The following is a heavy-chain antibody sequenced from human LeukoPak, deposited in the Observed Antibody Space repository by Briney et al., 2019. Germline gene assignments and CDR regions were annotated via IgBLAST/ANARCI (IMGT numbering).Heavy chain of an antibody. CDR3: ARNVSAGYFDY. Sequence: SETLSLTCSVSGDSFTGTTYYWAWIRQPPGKGLEWIGSVYYSGSTSYSPSLKSRVTISVGTSKKQFSLRLSSVSAADTALYYCARNVSAGYFDYWGQGTLVTVSS. D-gene: IGHD2-8*01. CDR1: GDSFTGTTYY. V-gene: IGHV4-39*01. J-gene: IGHJ4*02. CDR2: VYYSGST.